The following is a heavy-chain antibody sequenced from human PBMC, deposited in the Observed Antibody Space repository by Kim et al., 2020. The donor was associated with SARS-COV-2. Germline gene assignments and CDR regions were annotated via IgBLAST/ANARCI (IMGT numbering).Heavy chain of an antibody. Sequence: GGSLRLSCAASSLTFSSYDMHWVRQATGKGLEWVSAIGTADDTYYADSVKGRFTISRENAKNSLYLQMNALTAGDTAVYYCARETPDSSSYGWYFDLLGRGTLVTVSS. D-gene: IGHD6-6*01. J-gene: IGHJ2*01. CDR2: IGTADDT. CDR3: ARETPDSSSYGWYFDL. CDR1: SLTFSSYD. V-gene: IGHV3-13*04.